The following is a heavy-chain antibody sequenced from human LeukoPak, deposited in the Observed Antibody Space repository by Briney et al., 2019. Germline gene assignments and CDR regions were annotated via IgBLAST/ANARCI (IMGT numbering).Heavy chain of an antibody. J-gene: IGHJ5*02. V-gene: IGHV1-18*04. CDR1: GYTFTSYG. D-gene: IGHD6-25*01. CDR3: ARLSHSSGWNNWFDP. CDR2: ISAYNGNT. Sequence: GASVKVSCKASGYTFTSYGISWVRQAPGQGLEWMGWISAYNGNTNYAQKLQGRVTMTTDTSTSTAYMELRSLRSDDTAVYYCARLSHSSGWNNWFDPWGQGTLVTVSS.